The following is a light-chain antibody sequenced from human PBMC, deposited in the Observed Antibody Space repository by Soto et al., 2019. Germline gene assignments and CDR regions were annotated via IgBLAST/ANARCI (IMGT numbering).Light chain of an antibody. CDR3: QQYGSSPSWT. J-gene: IGKJ1*01. V-gene: IGKV3-15*01. CDR1: QPVNNN. CDR2: GAS. Sequence: IVMTQSPATLSVSPVDRVTLSCRSSQPVNNNLAWYQHKPGQAPRLLIYGASTRATGISARFSGGGSGTDFTLTISRLEPEDFAVYYCQQYGSSPSWTFGQGTKVDIK.